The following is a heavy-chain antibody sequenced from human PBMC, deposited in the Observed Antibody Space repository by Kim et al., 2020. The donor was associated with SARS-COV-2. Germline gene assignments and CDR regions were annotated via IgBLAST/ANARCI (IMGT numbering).Heavy chain of an antibody. V-gene: IGHV4-39*07. Sequence: SETLSLTCTVSGGSISSGSYYWGWIRQPPGKGLEWIGYIYYSGSTYYNPSLKSRVTISVDTSKNQFSLKLSSVTAADTAVYYCASEVVVAATAWSPVGIWGQGTLVTVSS. CDR2: IYYSGST. CDR1: GGSISSGSYY. J-gene: IGHJ4*02. CDR3: ASEVVVAATAWSPVGI. D-gene: IGHD2-15*01.